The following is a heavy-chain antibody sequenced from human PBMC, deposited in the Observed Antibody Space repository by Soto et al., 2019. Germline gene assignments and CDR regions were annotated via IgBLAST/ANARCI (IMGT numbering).Heavy chain of an antibody. V-gene: IGHV3-15*01. J-gene: IGHJ6*03. Sequence: PGGSLRLSCAASGFTFSNAWMSWVRQAPGKGLEWVGRIKSKTDGGTTDYAAPVKGRFTISRDDSKNTLYLQMNSLKTEDTAVYYCTTGGESHPYYYYYYYMDVWGKGTTVTVSS. CDR3: TTGGESHPYYYYYYYMDV. CDR2: IKSKTDGGTT. CDR1: GFTFSNAW.